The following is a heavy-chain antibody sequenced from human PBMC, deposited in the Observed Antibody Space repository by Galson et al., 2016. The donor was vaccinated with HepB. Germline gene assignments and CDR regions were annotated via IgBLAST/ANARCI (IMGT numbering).Heavy chain of an antibody. CDR2: TGTGSTYK. CDR3: VKSTVRHLRYSGMDV. Sequence: SLRLSCAASGFIFSDYSMSWVRQAPGKGLEWVSSTGTGSTYKYYVDSVKGRFTISRDDAQNSLFLQMNSLRVEDTAVYYCVKSTVRHLRYSGMDVWGQGTTVTVSS. J-gene: IGHJ6*02. CDR1: GFIFSDYS. V-gene: IGHV3-21*01. D-gene: IGHD4-11*01.